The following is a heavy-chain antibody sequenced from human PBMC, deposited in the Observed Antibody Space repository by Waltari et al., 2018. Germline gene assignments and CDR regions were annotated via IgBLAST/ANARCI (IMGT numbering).Heavy chain of an antibody. CDR3: ARDRERGIFDY. CDR2: NGYDGGKR. J-gene: IGHJ4*02. CDR1: GFNFNNYG. V-gene: IGHV3-33*01. D-gene: IGHD1-26*01. Sequence: QVQLVESGGDVVQPGRSLSLSCAASGFNFNNYGIHWVRQAPGKGLEWLAVNGYDGGKRYVESVKGRFTISRDNVKNTVYLQMNSLGAEDTAVYYCARDRERGIFDYWGQGTLVTVSS.